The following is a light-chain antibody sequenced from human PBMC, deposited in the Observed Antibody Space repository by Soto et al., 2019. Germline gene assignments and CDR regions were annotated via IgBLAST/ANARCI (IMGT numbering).Light chain of an antibody. V-gene: IGKV3-15*01. J-gene: IGKJ4*01. CDR3: QQYNNWPPLT. Sequence: EIVMTQSPATLSVSPGERATLSCRASQSVSSNLAWYQQKPGQAPRLLIYSASTRATGIPARFSGSGSGREFTLTINSPQSEDFAVYYCQQYNNWPPLTFGGGTRVEI. CDR1: QSVSSN. CDR2: SAS.